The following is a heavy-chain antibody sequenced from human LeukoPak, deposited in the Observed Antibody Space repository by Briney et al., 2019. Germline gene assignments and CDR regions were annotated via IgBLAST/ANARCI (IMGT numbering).Heavy chain of an antibody. Sequence: GGSLRLSCAASGFTFSSYAMSWVRQAPGKGLEGVSAISGSGGSTYYADSVKGRFTISRDNSKNTLYLQMNSLRAEDTAVYYCAKEGPITIFGVVIPPYYFDYWGQGTLVTVSS. J-gene: IGHJ4*02. D-gene: IGHD3-3*01. V-gene: IGHV3-23*01. CDR2: ISGSGGST. CDR3: AKEGPITIFGVVIPPYYFDY. CDR1: GFTFSSYA.